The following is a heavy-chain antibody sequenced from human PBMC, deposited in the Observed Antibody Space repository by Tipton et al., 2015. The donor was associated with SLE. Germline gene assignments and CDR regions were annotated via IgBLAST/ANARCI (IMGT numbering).Heavy chain of an antibody. J-gene: IGHJ4*02. Sequence: SLRLSCAASGFSLSSYSMNWVRQAPGKGLEWLSYISGSSSSIHYADSVKGRFIISRDNAENSLYLQMNSLRVEDTAVYYCARWDRFMSGPSYFDFWGQGTLVTVSS. V-gene: IGHV3-48*01. D-gene: IGHD1-26*01. CDR1: GFSLSSYS. CDR3: ARWDRFMSGPSYFDF. CDR2: ISGSSSSI.